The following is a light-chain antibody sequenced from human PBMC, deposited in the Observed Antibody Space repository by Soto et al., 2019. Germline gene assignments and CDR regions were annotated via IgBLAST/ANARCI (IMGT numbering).Light chain of an antibody. CDR2: DAS. Sequence: EIVMTQSPATLSVSPGERATLSCRASQSVSSNLAWYQQKPGQAPRLLMYDASNRATGIPARFSGSGSGTDFTLTISSLEPEDFAVYYCQKRSSWPTTFGQGTKVDIK. CDR3: QKRSSWPTT. J-gene: IGKJ1*01. CDR1: QSVSSN. V-gene: IGKV3-11*01.